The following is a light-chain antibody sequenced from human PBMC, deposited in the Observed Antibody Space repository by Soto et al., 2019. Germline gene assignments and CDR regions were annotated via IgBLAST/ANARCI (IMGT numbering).Light chain of an antibody. J-gene: IGLJ2*01. Sequence: FMLTQPHSVSESPGKTVTISCTRSSGSIASNYVQWYQQRPGSAPTTVIYEDNQRPSGVPDRFSGSIDSSSNSASLTISGLKTEDEADSYCQSYDSSIHVVFGGGTKLTVL. V-gene: IGLV6-57*03. CDR1: SGSIASNY. CDR2: EDN. CDR3: QSYDSSIHVV.